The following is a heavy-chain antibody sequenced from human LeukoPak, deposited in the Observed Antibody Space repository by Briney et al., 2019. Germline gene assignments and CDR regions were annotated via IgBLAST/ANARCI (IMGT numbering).Heavy chain of an antibody. CDR2: IKSKTDGGTT. D-gene: IGHD1-26*01. Sequence: PGGSLRLSCAASGFTFSNAWMSWVRQAPGKGLEWVGRIKSKTDGGTTDYAAPVKGRFTISRDDSKNTLYLQMNSLKTEDTAVYYCARDTARGGSYIDYWGQGTLVTVSS. CDR1: GFTFSNAW. V-gene: IGHV3-15*01. CDR3: ARDTARGGSYIDY. J-gene: IGHJ4*02.